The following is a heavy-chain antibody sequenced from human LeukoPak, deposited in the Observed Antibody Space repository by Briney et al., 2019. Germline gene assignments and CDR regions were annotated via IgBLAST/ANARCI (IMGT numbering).Heavy chain of an antibody. CDR1: GFTFSSYA. CDR3: ARGPVAVAGTAPFDY. Sequence: GGSLRLSCAAFGFTFSSYALHWVRLAPGKGLEYVSAISSNGGSTYYANSVKGRFTISRDNSKNTGYLQMGSLRDEDMGVDYCARGPVAVAGTAPFDYWGQGTLVTVSS. V-gene: IGHV3-64*01. CDR2: ISSNGGST. J-gene: IGHJ4*02. D-gene: IGHD6-19*01.